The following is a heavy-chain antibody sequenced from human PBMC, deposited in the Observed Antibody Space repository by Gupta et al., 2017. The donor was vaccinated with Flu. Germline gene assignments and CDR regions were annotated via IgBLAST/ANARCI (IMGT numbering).Heavy chain of an antibody. Sequence: QVQLQESGPGLVKPSETLSLTCTVSGGSISSYYWSWIRQPAGKGLEWIGRIYTSGSTNYNPSLKSRVTMSVDTSKNQFSLKLSSVTAADTAVYYCARDSCSSTSGEPDGGDAFDIWGQGTMVTVSS. CDR2: IYTSGST. J-gene: IGHJ3*02. D-gene: IGHD2-2*01. CDR3: ARDSCSSTSGEPDGGDAFDI. V-gene: IGHV4-4*07. CDR1: GGSISSYY.